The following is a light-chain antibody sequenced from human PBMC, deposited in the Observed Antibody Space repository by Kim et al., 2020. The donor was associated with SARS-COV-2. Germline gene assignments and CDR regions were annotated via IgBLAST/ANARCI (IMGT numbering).Light chain of an antibody. J-gene: IGKJ4*01. CDR3: QQNHDWLT. V-gene: IGKV3-15*01. CDR2: GAA. CDR1: QSVSRH. Sequence: SVSPGERVTFSSRASQSVSRHVTWYQQKSGQAPRLLIYGAATRATGVPARFSGSGSGTEFTLTISSLQSEDVAVYYCQQNHDWLTFGGGTKVELK.